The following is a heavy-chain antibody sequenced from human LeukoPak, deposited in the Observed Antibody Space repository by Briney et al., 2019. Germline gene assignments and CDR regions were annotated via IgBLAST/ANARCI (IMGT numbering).Heavy chain of an antibody. CDR3: ARLMNIAAADY. D-gene: IGHD2/OR15-2a*01. CDR2: IYYSGSS. CDR1: GGSISSYY. V-gene: IGHV4-59*08. J-gene: IGHJ4*02. Sequence: SETLSLTCTVSGGSISSYYWSWIRQPPGKGLEWIGYIYYSGSSNYNPSLKSRVTISVDTSKNQFSLKLTSVTAADSAVYYCARLMNIAAADYWGQGTLVTVSS.